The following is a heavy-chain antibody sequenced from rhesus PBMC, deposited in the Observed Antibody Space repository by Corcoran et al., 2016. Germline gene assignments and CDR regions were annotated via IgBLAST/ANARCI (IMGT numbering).Heavy chain of an antibody. CDR2: ISVSSGST. V-gene: IGHV4-165*01. D-gene: IGHD3-9*01. J-gene: IGHJ4*01. Sequence: QVQLQESGPGLVKPSETLSLTCGVFGGPFSGYFWGWIRQPPGKGLEWIGYISVSSGSTYSTPSLRSRVTISTGTSKNQLSLKLRSVPAADTAVYYCARGRHDFGYWGRGVLVTVSS. CDR3: ARGRHDFGY. CDR1: GGPFSGYF.